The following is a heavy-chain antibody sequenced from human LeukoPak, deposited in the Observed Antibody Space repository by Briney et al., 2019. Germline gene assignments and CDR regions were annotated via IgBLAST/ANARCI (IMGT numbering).Heavy chain of an antibody. CDR3: AKSEYSSGWYAFDY. D-gene: IGHD6-19*01. V-gene: IGHV3-23*01. J-gene: IGHJ4*02. CDR2: ISGSGGST. CDR1: GFTFSSYA. Sequence: GGSLRLSCAASGFTFSSYAMSWVRQASGKGLEWVSAISGSGGSTYYADSVKGRFTISRDNSKNTLYLQMNSLRAEDTTVYYCAKSEYSSGWYAFDYWGQGTLVTVSS.